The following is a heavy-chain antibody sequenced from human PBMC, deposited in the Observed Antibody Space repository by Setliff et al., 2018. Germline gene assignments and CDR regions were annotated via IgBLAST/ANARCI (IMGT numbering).Heavy chain of an antibody. D-gene: IGHD2-8*01. CDR1: GYTFISYG. V-gene: IGHV1-46*01. J-gene: IGHJ4*02. Sequence: RASVKVSCKASGYTFISYGISWVRQAPGQGLEWMGMINPSGGYTIYAQKFQGRVTMTRDTSTSTVYLELSSLRSEDTAVYYCARGLIVLPGPSGDMGYFDYWGQGTLVTVSS. CDR2: INPSGGYT. CDR3: ARGLIVLPGPSGDMGYFDY.